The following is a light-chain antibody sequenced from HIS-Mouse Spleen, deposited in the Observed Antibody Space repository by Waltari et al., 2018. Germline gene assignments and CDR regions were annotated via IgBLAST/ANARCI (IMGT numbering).Light chain of an antibody. CDR2: WAS. J-gene: IGKJ3*01. CDR1: QRVLYSSNNKNY. Sequence: DIVMTQSPDSLAVSLGERATINCKSSQRVLYSSNNKNYLAWYQQKPGQPPKLLIYWASTRESGVPDRFSGSGSGTDFTLTISSLQAEDVAVYYCQQYYSTPPLFTFGPGTKVDIK. CDR3: QQYYSTPPLFT. V-gene: IGKV4-1*01.